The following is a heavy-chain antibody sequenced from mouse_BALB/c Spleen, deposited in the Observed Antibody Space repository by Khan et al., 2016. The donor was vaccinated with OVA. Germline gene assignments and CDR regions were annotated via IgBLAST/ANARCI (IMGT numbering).Heavy chain of an antibody. CDR2: IFTGTGTT. Sequence: QVQLQQSGAELVKPGASVKLSCKTSGYTFTSYWIQWVKQRPGQGLGWIGQIFTGTGTTYYNENFKDKATLTVDTSSSTAYMKLSSLTSEDSAVYFCARVYFGNYEFAYWGQGTLVTVSA. V-gene: IGHV1S132*01. J-gene: IGHJ3*01. CDR3: ARVYFGNYEFAY. D-gene: IGHD2-1*01. CDR1: GYTFTSYW.